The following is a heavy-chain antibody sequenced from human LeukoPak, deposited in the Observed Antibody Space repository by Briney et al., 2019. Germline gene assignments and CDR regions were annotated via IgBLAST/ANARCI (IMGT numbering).Heavy chain of an antibody. Sequence: SETLSLTCTVYGGSFSGYYWSWIRQPPGKGLEWIGEINHSGSTNYNPSLKSRVTISVDTSKNQFSLKLSSVTAADTTVYYCARGRVLVDYGSGWYGPKRLGMDVWGQGTTVTVSS. J-gene: IGHJ6*02. CDR2: INHSGST. D-gene: IGHD6-19*01. V-gene: IGHV4-34*01. CDR3: ARGRVLVDYGSGWYGPKRLGMDV. CDR1: GGSFSGYY.